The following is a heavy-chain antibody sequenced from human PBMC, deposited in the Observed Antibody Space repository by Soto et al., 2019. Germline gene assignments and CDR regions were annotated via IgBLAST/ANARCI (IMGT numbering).Heavy chain of an antibody. CDR2: IYYSGST. CDR1: GGSISSYY. D-gene: IGHD3-3*01. V-gene: IGHV4-59*01. Sequence: SETLSLTCTVSGGSISSYYWSWIRQPPGKGLEWIGYIYYSGSTNYNPSLKSRVTISVDTSKNQFSLKLSSVTAADTAVYYCARLTYYDFWSGYYEGGFDYWGQGTLVTAPQ. J-gene: IGHJ4*02. CDR3: ARLTYYDFWSGYYEGGFDY.